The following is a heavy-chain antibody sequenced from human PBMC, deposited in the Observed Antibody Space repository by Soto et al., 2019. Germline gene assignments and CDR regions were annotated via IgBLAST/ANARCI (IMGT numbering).Heavy chain of an antibody. Sequence: SETLSLTCTVSDGSISTYFCNWIRQPAGKGLEWIGRIDNSGNTNYNPPLKSRVTMSADTSRNQFSLKLNSVTAADTAVYYCARGGQDFWSGPFDYWGQGALVTVS. CDR3: ARGGQDFWSGPFDY. D-gene: IGHD3-3*01. CDR2: IDNSGNT. J-gene: IGHJ4*02. CDR1: DGSISTYF. V-gene: IGHV4-4*07.